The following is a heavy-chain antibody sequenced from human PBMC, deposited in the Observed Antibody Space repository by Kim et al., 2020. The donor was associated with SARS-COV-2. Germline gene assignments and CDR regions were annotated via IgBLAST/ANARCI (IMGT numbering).Heavy chain of an antibody. CDR1: GGSISSGGYY. D-gene: IGHD3-16*02. CDR2: IYYSGST. CDR3: ARAPIMITFGGVIPGAFDI. Sequence: SETLSLTCTVSGGSISSGGYYWSWIRQHPGKGLEWIGYIYYSGSTYYNPSLKSRVTISVDTSKNQFSLKLSSVTAADTAVYYCARAPIMITFGGVIPGAFDIWGQGTMVTVSS. J-gene: IGHJ3*02. V-gene: IGHV4-31*03.